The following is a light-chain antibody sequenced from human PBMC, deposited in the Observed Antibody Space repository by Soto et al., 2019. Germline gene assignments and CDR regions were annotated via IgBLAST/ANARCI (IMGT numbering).Light chain of an antibody. CDR3: AVWDDNLNGVI. CDR1: TSSIGTNT. CDR2: GND. V-gene: IGLV1-44*01. Sequence: QSVLTQPPSASGTPGQRVTISCSGTTSSIGTNTVTWYQRLPGTAPNVLIFGNDRRPSGVPDRFSGSKSGTSASLAISGLQPEDEADYYCAVWDDNLNGVIFGGRTKLTVL. J-gene: IGLJ2*01.